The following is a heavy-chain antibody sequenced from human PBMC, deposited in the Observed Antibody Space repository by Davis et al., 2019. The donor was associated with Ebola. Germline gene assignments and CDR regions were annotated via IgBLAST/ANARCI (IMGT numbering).Heavy chain of an antibody. CDR3: ARGEDCTSASCSTY. Sequence: AASVKVSCKTSGYPFTSSGVTWVRQAPGQGLEWMGRINPNSGGTNYAQKFQGRVTMTRDTSISTAYMELSRLRSDDTAVYYCARGEDCTSASCSTYWGQGTLVTVSS. CDR1: GYPFTSSG. CDR2: INPNSGGT. D-gene: IGHD2-2*01. J-gene: IGHJ4*02. V-gene: IGHV1-2*06.